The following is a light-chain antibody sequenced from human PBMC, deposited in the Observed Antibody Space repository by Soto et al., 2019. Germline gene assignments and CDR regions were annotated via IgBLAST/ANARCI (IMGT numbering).Light chain of an antibody. Sequence: QSALTQPASVSGSPGQSITISCTGTSSDVSGYDFVSWFQQHPGKAPKLMIYDVTNRPSGVSDRFSGSKSANTASLTISGLQAEDEAEYYCSSYISSSTLEVFGTGTQLTVL. V-gene: IGLV2-14*03. J-gene: IGLJ1*01. CDR2: DVT. CDR1: SSDVSGYDF. CDR3: SSYISSSTLEV.